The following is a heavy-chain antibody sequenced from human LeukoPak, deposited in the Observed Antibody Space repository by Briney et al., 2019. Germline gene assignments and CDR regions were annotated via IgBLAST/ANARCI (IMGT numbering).Heavy chain of an antibody. CDR3: AKDAQRGFDYSNSLQY. Sequence: GGSLRLSCAASGFTFSHYAMHWVRQAPGKGLEWVAVIWSDGTNQYYADSVKGRFTIYRDDFQKRVFLQMNSLGVEDTALYYCAKDAQRGFDYSNSLQYWGQGALVTVSS. J-gene: IGHJ4*02. CDR1: GFTFSHYA. CDR2: IWSDGTNQ. V-gene: IGHV3-33*06. D-gene: IGHD4-11*01.